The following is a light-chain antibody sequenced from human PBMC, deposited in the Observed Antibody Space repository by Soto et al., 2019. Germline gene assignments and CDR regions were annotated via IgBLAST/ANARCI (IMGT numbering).Light chain of an antibody. CDR2: GAS. Sequence: IVMTQSPATPSVSPGERATLSCRAGQSVSSNLAWYQQKPGQAPRLLIYGASTRATGIPARFSGSGSGTEFTLTISSLQSEDFAVYYCQQYNNWPRTFGQGTKVDIK. V-gene: IGKV3-15*01. CDR1: QSVSSN. CDR3: QQYNNWPRT. J-gene: IGKJ1*01.